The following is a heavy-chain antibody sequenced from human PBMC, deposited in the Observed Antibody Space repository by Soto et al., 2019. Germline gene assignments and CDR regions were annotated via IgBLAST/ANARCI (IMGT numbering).Heavy chain of an antibody. J-gene: IGHJ6*02. CDR2: ITGSGTST. V-gene: IGHV3-23*01. CDR3: GKSPDSYYYTMDV. Sequence: PGGSLRLSCAASGFTFSGYAMTWVRHAPGKGLEWVSSITGSGTSTYYADSVKGRFIISRDNSKNTVSLQMNSLRADDTAVYYCGKSPDSYYYTMDVWGQGTTVTVSS. CDR1: GFTFSGYA.